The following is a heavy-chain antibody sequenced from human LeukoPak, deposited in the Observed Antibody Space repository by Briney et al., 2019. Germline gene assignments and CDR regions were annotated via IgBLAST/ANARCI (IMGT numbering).Heavy chain of an antibody. CDR1: GFTFSDRY. V-gene: IGHV3-11*04. Sequence: GGSLRLSCAAAGFTFSDRYMSWIRQAPGKGMEWVAYISPNSKTIHYADSVKGRCTISKDNAKNSLFLQMNSLRAEDTAVYCAEAQLPWGQGTRVTVSS. J-gene: IGHJ5*02. CDR3: EAQLP. D-gene: IGHD6-13*01. CDR2: ISPNSKTI.